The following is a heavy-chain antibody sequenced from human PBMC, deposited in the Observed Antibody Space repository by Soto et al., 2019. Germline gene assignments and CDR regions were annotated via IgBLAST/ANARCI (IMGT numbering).Heavy chain of an antibody. J-gene: IGHJ4*02. V-gene: IGHV4-39*01. CDR1: GGSISSSSYY. CDR3: ARHRIDYGDPFDY. Sequence: SETLSLTCTVSGGSISSSSYYWGWIRQPPGKGLEWIGSIYYSGSTYYNPSLKSRVTISVDTSKNQFSLKLSSVTAADTAVYYCARHRIDYGDPFDYWGQGTLVTVSS. D-gene: IGHD4-17*01. CDR2: IYYSGST.